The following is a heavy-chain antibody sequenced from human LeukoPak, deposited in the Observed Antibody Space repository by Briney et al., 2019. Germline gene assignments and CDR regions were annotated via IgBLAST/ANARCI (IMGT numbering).Heavy chain of an antibody. CDR1: GFTFSTYG. D-gene: IGHD3-9*01. J-gene: IGHJ4*02. V-gene: IGHV3-30*18. CDR3: AKGIRDFSWLPSFDW. Sequence: GGSLRLSCAASGFTFSTYGMHWVRQAPGKGLGWVAVTSFDGSNQYYADSVKGRFTISRDNFKSTLFLQMNSLRAEDTAVYYCAKGIRDFSWLPSFDWWGQGILVTVSS. CDR2: TSFDGSNQ.